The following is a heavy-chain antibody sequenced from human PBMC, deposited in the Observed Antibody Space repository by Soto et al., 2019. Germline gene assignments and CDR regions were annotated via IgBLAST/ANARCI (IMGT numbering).Heavy chain of an antibody. V-gene: IGHV3-15*01. Sequence: EVQMVQSGGDLVKPGGSLRLSCVTSGFMFSSAWMSWVRQAPGKGLEWVARIKSKADGGARDYAAPVKGRFTISRDDSKNTVYLQMNSLRAEATAVYYCVEGWNDFWGQGTLVTVSS. CDR3: VEGWNDF. D-gene: IGHD1-1*01. CDR2: IKSKADGGAR. J-gene: IGHJ4*02. CDR1: GFMFSSAW.